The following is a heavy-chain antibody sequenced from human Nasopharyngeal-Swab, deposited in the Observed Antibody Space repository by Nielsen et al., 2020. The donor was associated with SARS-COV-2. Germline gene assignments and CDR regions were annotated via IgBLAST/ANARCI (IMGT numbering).Heavy chain of an antibody. CDR3: ARAIKIFGAVVGSFDP. D-gene: IGHD3-3*01. CDR2: IYYNGIT. V-gene: IGHV4-39*07. J-gene: IGHJ5*02. CDR1: GCSMTSNHYS. Sequence: SETLSLPCSVSGCSMTSNHYSWGWILQPPAKGLAWIGNIYYNGITYYNPSLKSRVTISLDTSKSQFSLKLTSVTAADTAVYYCARAIKIFGAVVGSFDPWGQGTLVTVSS.